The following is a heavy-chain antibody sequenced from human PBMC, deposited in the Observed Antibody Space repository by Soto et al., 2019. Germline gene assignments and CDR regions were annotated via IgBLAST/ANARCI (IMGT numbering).Heavy chain of an antibody. V-gene: IGHV1-18*04. CDR1: GYTFTSYG. CDR2: ISAYNGNT. CDR3: ARDATTAYYYDSSGPSAFDI. D-gene: IGHD3-22*01. J-gene: IGHJ3*02. Sequence: ASVKVSCKASGYTFTSYGISWVRQAPGQGLEWMGWISAYNGNTNYAQKLQGRVTMTTDTSTSTAYMELRSLRSDDTAVYYCARDATTAYYYDSSGPSAFDIWGQGTMVTVSS.